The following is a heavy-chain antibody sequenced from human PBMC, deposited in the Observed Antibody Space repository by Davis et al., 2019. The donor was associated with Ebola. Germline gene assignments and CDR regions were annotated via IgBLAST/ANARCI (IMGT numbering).Heavy chain of an antibody. CDR2: IKQDGSEK. CDR1: GFTFSSYW. V-gene: IGHV3-7*03. Sequence: GESLKISCAASGFTFSSYWMSWVRQAPGKGLEWVANIKQDGSEKYYADSVKGRFTISRDNSKKTLYLQMNSLRAEDTAVYYCAKSGLSFGVVKYHYGMDVWGKGTTVTVSS. D-gene: IGHD3-3*01. J-gene: IGHJ6*04. CDR3: AKSGLSFGVVKYHYGMDV.